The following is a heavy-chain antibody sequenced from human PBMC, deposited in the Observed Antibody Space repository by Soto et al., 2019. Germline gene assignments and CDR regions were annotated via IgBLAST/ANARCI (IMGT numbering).Heavy chain of an antibody. J-gene: IGHJ6*02. D-gene: IGHD5-12*01. V-gene: IGHV4-61*01. CDR2: FYDRGST. CDR1: GGSVSSGSFY. CDR3: AASASPATNYYYAMDV. Sequence: SETLSLTCTVSGGSVSSGSFYWSWIRRPPGKGVEWIGYFYDRGSTNYNPSLRSRVTMSVATSKNPFSLKLRSLAAAATAVYYCAASASPATNYYYAMDVWGQGTTVTVSS.